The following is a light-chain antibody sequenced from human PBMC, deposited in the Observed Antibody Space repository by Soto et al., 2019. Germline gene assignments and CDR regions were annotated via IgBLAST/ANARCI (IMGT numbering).Light chain of an antibody. Sequence: EIVLTQSPATLSLSPGERATLSCRASQSVRSYLAWYQQKTGQSPRLLIYDASNRSTGIPARFSGSGSGTDFTRPISSLEPEDYTVYYRQHRSNWPPAFGQVTKLERK. J-gene: IGKJ2*01. CDR2: DAS. CDR1: QSVRSY. CDR3: QHRSNWPPA. V-gene: IGKV3-11*01.